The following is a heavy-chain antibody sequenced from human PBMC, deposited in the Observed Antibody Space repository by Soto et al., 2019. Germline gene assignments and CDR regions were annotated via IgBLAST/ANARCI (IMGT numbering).Heavy chain of an antibody. CDR1: GFTFSSYA. J-gene: IGHJ4*02. CDR3: AKDKDIVVVVAASY. V-gene: IGHV3-23*01. Sequence: GGSLRLSCAASGFTFSSYAMSWVRQAPGKGLEWVSAISGSGGSTYYADPVKGRFTISRDNSKNTLYLQMNSLRAEDTAVYYCAKDKDIVVVVAASYWGQGTLVTVSS. D-gene: IGHD2-15*01. CDR2: ISGSGGST.